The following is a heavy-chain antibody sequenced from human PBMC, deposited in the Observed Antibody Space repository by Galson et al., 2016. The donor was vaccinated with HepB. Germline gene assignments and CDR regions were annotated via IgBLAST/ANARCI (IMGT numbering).Heavy chain of an antibody. V-gene: IGHV3-23*01. CDR1: GFTFSTYW. CDR2: ISGSGGST. J-gene: IGHJ4*02. D-gene: IGHD1-26*01. CDR3: ANFETSILGATSDY. Sequence: SLRLSCAASGFTFSTYWMNWVRQAPGKGLEWVSAISGSGGSTYYADSVKGRFTISRDNSKNTLYLQMNSLRAEDTAVYYCANFETSILGATSDYWGQGTLVTVSS.